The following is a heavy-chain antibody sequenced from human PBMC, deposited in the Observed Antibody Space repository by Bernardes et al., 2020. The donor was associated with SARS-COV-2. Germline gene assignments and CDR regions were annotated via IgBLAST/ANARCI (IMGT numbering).Heavy chain of an antibody. V-gene: IGHV3-30*18. D-gene: IGHD3-3*01. J-gene: IGHJ6*02. Sequence: QTSGPGAEWVAAISYERSNTHYCDPVEGPISNSRDNTRNTVYLQMDSLRGEDTAVYYCSKRRTIFEIRPENGLDVWGQGTAVIVYS. CDR2: ISYERSNT. CDR3: SKRRTIFEIRPENGLDV.